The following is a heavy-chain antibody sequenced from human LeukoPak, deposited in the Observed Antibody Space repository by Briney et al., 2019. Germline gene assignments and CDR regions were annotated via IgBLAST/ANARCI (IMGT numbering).Heavy chain of an antibody. V-gene: IGHV4-59*08. CDR2: IYYSGST. D-gene: IGHD4-17*01. CDR3: ARPMTTVRERWYFDL. CDR1: GGSISSYY. J-gene: IGHJ2*01. Sequence: SETLSLTCTVSGGSISSYYWSWIRQPPGKGLEWIGYIYYSGSTYYSPSLKSRVTISVDTSKNQFSLKLSSVTAADTAVYYCARPMTTVRERWYFDLWGRGTLVTVSS.